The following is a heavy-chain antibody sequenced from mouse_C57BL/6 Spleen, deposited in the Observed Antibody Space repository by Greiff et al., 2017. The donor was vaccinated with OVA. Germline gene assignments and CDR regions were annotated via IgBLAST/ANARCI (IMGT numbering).Heavy chain of an antibody. V-gene: IGHV5-4*01. CDR2: ISDGGSYT. D-gene: IGHD1-1*01. Sequence: DVKLVESGGGLVKPGGSLKLSCAASGFTFSSYAMSWVRQTPEKRLEWVATISDGGSYTYYPDNVKGRFTISRDNAKNNLYLQMSHLKSEDTAMYYCAREGGSSDYWGQGTTLTVSS. J-gene: IGHJ2*01. CDR3: AREGGSSDY. CDR1: GFTFSSYA.